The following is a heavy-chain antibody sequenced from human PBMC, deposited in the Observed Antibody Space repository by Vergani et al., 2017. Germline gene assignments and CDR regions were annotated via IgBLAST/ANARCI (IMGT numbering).Heavy chain of an antibody. V-gene: IGHV3-33*01. J-gene: IGHJ4*02. Sequence: QVQLVESGGGVVQPGRSLRLSCAASGFTFNQYGMHWVRQAPGKGLEWVAVTWYDGNNKQYADSVKGRFTISRDNSKSTMYLQMNSLRDEDTGVYYCARDLLLDYGSGSWMGGLDYWGQGTLVTVSS. CDR1: GFTFNQYG. CDR2: TWYDGNNK. CDR3: ARDLLLDYGSGSWMGGLDY. D-gene: IGHD3-10*01.